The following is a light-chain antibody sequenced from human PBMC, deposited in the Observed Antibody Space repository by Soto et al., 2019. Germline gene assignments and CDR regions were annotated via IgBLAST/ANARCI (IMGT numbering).Light chain of an antibody. CDR3: SSKRDSSTLLV. J-gene: IGLJ1*01. CDR2: EVT. Sequence: SVLTQPASVSGSPGQSITISCTGTSSDVGAYNYVSWYQHHPGKVPKLLIYEVTNRPSGVSDRFSGSKSGNTASLTISGLQAEDEADYYRSSKRDSSTLLVFGTGTKVTVL. V-gene: IGLV2-14*01. CDR1: SSDVGAYNY.